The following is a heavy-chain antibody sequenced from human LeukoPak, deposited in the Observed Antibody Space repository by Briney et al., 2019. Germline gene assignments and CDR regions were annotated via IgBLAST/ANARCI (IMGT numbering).Heavy chain of an antibody. CDR3: ARSGYYGDYGDY. D-gene: IGHD4-17*01. CDR2: INPSGGST. V-gene: IGHV1-46*01. J-gene: IGHJ4*02. Sequence: ASVKVSCKASGYTFTSYYMHWVRQAPGQGLEWMGIINPSGGSTSYAQKFQGRVTMTRDTSTSTAYMELSRLRSDDTAVYYCARSGYYGDYGDYWGQGTLVTVSS. CDR1: GYTFTSYY.